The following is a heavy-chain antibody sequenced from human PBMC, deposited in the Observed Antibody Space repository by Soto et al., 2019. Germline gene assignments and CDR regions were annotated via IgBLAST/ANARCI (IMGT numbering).Heavy chain of an antibody. CDR2: IYYSGST. V-gene: IGHV4-31*03. D-gene: IGHD3-22*01. CDR1: GGSISSGGYY. J-gene: IGHJ4*02. CDR3: AREDDSSGYPGFFDY. Sequence: SSEPLSLTCTVSGGSISSGGYYWSWIRQHPGKGLEWIGYIYYSGSTYYNPSLKSRVTISVDTSKNQFSLKLSSVTAADTAVYYCAREDDSSGYPGFFDYWGQGTLVTVSS.